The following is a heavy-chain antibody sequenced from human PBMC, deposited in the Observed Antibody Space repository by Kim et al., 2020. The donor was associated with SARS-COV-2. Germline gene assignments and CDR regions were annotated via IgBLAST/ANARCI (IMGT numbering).Heavy chain of an antibody. CDR2: MNPNSGNT. V-gene: IGHV1-8*01. J-gene: IGHJ6*02. D-gene: IGHD2-2*02. CDR3: ARRNIVVVPAAIGKNYYYYGMDV. CDR1: GYTFTSYD. Sequence: ASVKVSCKASGYTFTSYDINWVRQATGQGLEWMGWMNPNSGNTGYAQKFQGRVTMTRNTSISTAYMELSSLRSEDTAVYYCARRNIVVVPAAIGKNYYYYGMDVWGQGTTVTVSS.